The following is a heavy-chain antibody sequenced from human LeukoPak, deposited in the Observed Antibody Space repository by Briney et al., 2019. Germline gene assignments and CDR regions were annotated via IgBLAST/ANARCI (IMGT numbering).Heavy chain of an antibody. CDR1: GFTFSSYA. J-gene: IGHJ4*02. CDR3: ARDPGLMRAAACGDY. D-gene: IGHD6-13*01. Sequence: GGSLRLSCAASGFTFSSYAMSWVRQAPGKGLEWVSGISGSGGSTYYADSVKGRFTISRDNSKNTLYLQMNSLGAEDTAVYYCARDPGLMRAAACGDYWGQGTLVIVSS. CDR2: ISGSGGST. V-gene: IGHV3-23*01.